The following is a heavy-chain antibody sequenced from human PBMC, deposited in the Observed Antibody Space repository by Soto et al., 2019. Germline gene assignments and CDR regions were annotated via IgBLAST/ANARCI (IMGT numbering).Heavy chain of an antibody. Sequence: LRLSCAASGFTFSSYAMSWVRQAPGKGLEWVSAIGGSGGSTYYADSVKGRFTISRDNSKNTLFLQMNSLRAEDTAVYYCAKDPYYYDTSEMDVWGQGTTVTVSS. CDR3: AKDPYYYDTSEMDV. J-gene: IGHJ6*02. CDR2: IGGSGGST. D-gene: IGHD3-22*01. CDR1: GFTFSSYA. V-gene: IGHV3-23*01.